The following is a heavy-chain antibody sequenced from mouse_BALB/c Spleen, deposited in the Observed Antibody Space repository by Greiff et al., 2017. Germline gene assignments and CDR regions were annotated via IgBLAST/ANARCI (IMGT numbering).Heavy chain of an antibody. Sequence: DVKLVESGGGLVKPGGSLKLSCAASGFTFSSYAMSWVRQTPEKRLEWVASISSGGSTYYPDSVKGRFTISRDNARNILYLQMSSLRSEDTAMYYCAREEITTATNSAMDDWGQGTSVTVSS. CDR3: AREEITTATNSAMDD. CDR2: ISSGGST. J-gene: IGHJ4*01. D-gene: IGHD1-2*01. CDR1: GFTFSSYA. V-gene: IGHV5-6-5*01.